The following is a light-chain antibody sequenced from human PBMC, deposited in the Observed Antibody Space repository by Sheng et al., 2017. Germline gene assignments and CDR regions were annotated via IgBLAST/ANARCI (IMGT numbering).Light chain of an antibody. CDR3: QSTDSSGTVV. Sequence: SYELTQPPSVSVSPGQTARITCSADALSKQYSYWYQQKPGQAPILVIYKDSERPSGIPERLSGSSSGKTVTLTISGVQAEDKADYYCQSTDSSGTVVFGGGTKLTVL. CDR2: KDS. J-gene: IGLJ2*01. CDR1: ALSKQY. V-gene: IGLV3-25*03.